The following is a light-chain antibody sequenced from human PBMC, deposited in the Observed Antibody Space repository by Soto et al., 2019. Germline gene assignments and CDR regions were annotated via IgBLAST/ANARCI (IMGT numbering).Light chain of an antibody. J-gene: IGLJ1*01. CDR1: SSDVGGYKY. Sequence: QSALTKPASVSGSPGQSITISCTGTSSDVGGYKYVSWYQQHPGEAPKLMIYDVSNRPSGVSNRFSGSKSGNTASLTISGLQAEDEADYYCSSYTSSSTRVFGTGTKLTVL. V-gene: IGLV2-14*01. CDR2: DVS. CDR3: SSYTSSSTRV.